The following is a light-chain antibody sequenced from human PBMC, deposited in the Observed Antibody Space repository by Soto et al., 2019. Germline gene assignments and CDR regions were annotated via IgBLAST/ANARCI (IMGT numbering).Light chain of an antibody. J-gene: IGKJ1*01. CDR1: QTVSSW. CDR3: QQSYSTPRT. CDR2: KAS. V-gene: IGKV1-5*03. Sequence: DIQMTQSPSTLSGSVGDRVTINCRASQTVSSWLAWYQQKPGKAPKLLIYKASTLKSGVPSRFSGSGSGTDFTLTISSLQPEDFATDYCQQSYSTPRTFGQGTKVEF.